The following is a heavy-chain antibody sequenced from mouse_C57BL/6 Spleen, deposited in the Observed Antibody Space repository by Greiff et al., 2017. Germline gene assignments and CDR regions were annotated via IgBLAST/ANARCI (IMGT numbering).Heavy chain of an antibody. Sequence: VKLQESGAELVRPGASVTLSCKASGYTFTDYEMHWVKQTPVHGLEWIGAIDPETGGTAYNQKFKGKAILTADKSSSTAYMELRSLTSEDSAVYYCTRENPRGWGQGTTLTVSS. CDR2: IDPETGGT. V-gene: IGHV1-15*01. CDR1: GYTFTDYE. J-gene: IGHJ2*01. CDR3: TRENPRG. D-gene: IGHD2-10*02.